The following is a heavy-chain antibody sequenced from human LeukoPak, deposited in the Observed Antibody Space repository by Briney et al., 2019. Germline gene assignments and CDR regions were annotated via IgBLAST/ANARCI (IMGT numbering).Heavy chain of an antibody. CDR3: ARTAARSIDY. D-gene: IGHD6-6*01. J-gene: IGHJ4*02. Sequence: SETLSLTCTVSGGSISSGGYYWSWIRQHPGKGLEWIGYIYYSGSTYYNPSLKSRVTISVDTSKNQFSLKLSSVTAADTAVYYCARTAARSIDYWGQGTLVTVSS. CDR1: GGSISSGGYY. V-gene: IGHV4-31*03. CDR2: IYYSGST.